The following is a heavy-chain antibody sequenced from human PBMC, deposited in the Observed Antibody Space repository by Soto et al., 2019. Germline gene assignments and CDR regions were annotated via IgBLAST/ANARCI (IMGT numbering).Heavy chain of an antibody. CDR3: ARDSLSGWYDY. CDR2: IYHSGST. Sequence: PSETLSLTCAVSGGSISSGGYSWSWIRQPPGKGLEWIGYIYHSGSTYYNPSLKSRVTISVDRSKNQFSLKLSSVTAADTAVYYCARDSLSGWYDYWGQGTLVTVSS. J-gene: IGHJ4*02. D-gene: IGHD6-19*01. CDR1: GGSISSGGYS. V-gene: IGHV4-30-2*01.